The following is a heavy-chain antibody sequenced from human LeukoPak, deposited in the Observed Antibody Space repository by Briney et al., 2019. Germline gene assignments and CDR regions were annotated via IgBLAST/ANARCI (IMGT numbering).Heavy chain of an antibody. Sequence: ASVKVSCKASGYTFTSYGISWVRQAPGQGLEWMGWISAYNGNTNYAQKLQGRVTMTTDTSTSTAYMELRSLRSDDTAVYYCARVRRAPQQLVRPPNWFGPWGQGTLVTVSS. V-gene: IGHV1-18*01. CDR1: GYTFTSYG. D-gene: IGHD6-13*01. CDR3: ARVRRAPQQLVRPPNWFGP. J-gene: IGHJ5*02. CDR2: ISAYNGNT.